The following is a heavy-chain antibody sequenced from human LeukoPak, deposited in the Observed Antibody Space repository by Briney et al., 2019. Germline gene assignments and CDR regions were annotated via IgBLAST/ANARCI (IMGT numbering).Heavy chain of an antibody. V-gene: IGHV3-7*01. Sequence: GGSLRLSCAASGFPFSSYWMSWVRQAPGKGLEWVANIKQDGSEKYYVDSVKGRFTISRDNAKNSLYLQMNSLRAEDTAVYYCARVDYYYGSGSYYSYYYYGMDVWGQGTTVTVSS. D-gene: IGHD3-10*01. J-gene: IGHJ6*02. CDR2: IKQDGSEK. CDR3: ARVDYYYGSGSYYSYYYYGMDV. CDR1: GFPFSSYW.